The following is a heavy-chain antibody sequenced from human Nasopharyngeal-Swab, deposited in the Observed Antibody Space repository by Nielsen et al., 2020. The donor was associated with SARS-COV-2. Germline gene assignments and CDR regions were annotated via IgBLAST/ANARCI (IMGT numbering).Heavy chain of an antibody. J-gene: IGHJ4*02. Sequence: GESLKISCAASGFTFTDYVMNWVRQAPGKGLEWVSSISTTSDYIYYADSVKGRFTISRDNARTTLHLQMHRRGAEDTAVYYCVRDGYFDWSFGDWGQGTLVTVSS. D-gene: IGHD3-9*01. V-gene: IGHV3-21*01. CDR2: ISTTSDYI. CDR1: GFTFTDYV. CDR3: VRDGYFDWSFGD.